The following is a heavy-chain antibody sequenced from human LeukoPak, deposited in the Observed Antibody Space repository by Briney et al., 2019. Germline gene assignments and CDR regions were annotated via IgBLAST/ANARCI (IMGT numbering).Heavy chain of an antibody. D-gene: IGHD2-15*01. J-gene: IGHJ4*02. V-gene: IGHV4-39*02. CDR2: LYYSGTT. Sequence: SETLSLTCTVSGGSISSSNYYWAWIRQPPGKGLEWIGSLYYSGTTYYNPSLKSRVTISVDTSKNQFSLRPSSVTAADTAVYYCARECSGGSCYTAFAYWGQGTLVTVSS. CDR3: ARECSGGSCYTAFAY. CDR1: GGSISSSNYY.